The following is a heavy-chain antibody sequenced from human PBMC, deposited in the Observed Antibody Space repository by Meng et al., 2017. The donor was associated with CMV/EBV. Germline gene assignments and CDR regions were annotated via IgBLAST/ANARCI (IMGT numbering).Heavy chain of an antibody. CDR3: AGELPAAMCV. CDR2: ISASGST. J-gene: IGHJ6*02. D-gene: IGHD2-2*01. CDR1: GFTFSNYA. V-gene: IGHV3-23*01. Sequence: GESLKISCAASGFTFSNYAMSWVRQAPGKGLEWVSTISASGSTYYADSVKGRFTISRYNSKNTLYLQMNSLRAEDTAVYYCAGELPAAMCVWGQGTTVTVSS.